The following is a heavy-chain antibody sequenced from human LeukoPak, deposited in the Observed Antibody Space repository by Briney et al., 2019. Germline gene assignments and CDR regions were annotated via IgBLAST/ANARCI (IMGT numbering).Heavy chain of an antibody. CDR2: ISANGDST. CDR3: SRNRGYSSND. CDR1: RFTFSSYW. J-gene: IGHJ4*02. D-gene: IGHD6-13*01. V-gene: IGHV3-23*01. Sequence: PGGSLRLSCAASRFTFSSYWMSWVRQAPGKGLEWVSSISANGDSTYYADSVRGRFTISRDNSKNTLYLQLNSLRAEDTAVYYCSRNRGYSSNDWGQGTLVTVSS.